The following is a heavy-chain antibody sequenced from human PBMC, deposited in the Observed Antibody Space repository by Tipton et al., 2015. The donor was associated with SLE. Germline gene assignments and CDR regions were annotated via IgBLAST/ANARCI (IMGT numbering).Heavy chain of an antibody. CDR3: ARARGPLGFRRDNYFDS. CDR1: GDSINCSGCY. J-gene: IGHJ5*01. CDR2: IYYSGTA. Sequence: TLSLTCTISGDSINCSGCYWTWIRQHPEKGLEWIGYIYYSGTAYYNPSLKSRASLSVDTSTEHFSLNLTSVTAADTAIYYCARARGPLGFRRDNYFDSWGQGTLVTVSS. D-gene: IGHD3-3*01. V-gene: IGHV4-31*03.